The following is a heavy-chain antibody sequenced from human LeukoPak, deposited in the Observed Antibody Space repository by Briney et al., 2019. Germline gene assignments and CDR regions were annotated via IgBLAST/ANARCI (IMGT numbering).Heavy chain of an antibody. J-gene: IGHJ4*02. CDR2: IKQDGREK. CDR1: GFTFSSYW. CDR3: AREVRLRFLEWLSNNYFDY. V-gene: IGHV3-7*01. Sequence: GGSLRLSCAASGFTFSSYWMSWVRQAPGKGLEWVANIKQDGREKSYVDSVKGRFTISRDNAKNSLYLQINSLRAEDTAVYYCAREVRLRFLEWLSNNYFDYWGQGTLVTVS. D-gene: IGHD3-3*01.